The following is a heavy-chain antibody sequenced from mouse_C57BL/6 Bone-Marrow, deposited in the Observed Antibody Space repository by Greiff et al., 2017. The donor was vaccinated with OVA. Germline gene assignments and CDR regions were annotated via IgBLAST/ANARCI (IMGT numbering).Heavy chain of an antibody. CDR3: TRENYYGSSNYFDY. Sequence: EVKLVESGTVLARPGASVKMSCKTSGYTFTSYWMHWVKQRPGQGLEWIGAIYPGNSDTSYNQKFKGKAKLTAVTSASTAYMELSSLTNEDSAVYYCTRENYYGSSNYFDYWGQGTTLTVSS. D-gene: IGHD1-1*01. CDR2: IYPGNSDT. J-gene: IGHJ2*01. V-gene: IGHV1-5*01. CDR1: GYTFTSYW.